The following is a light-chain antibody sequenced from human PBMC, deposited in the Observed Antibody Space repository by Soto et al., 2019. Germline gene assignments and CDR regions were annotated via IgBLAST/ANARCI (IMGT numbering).Light chain of an antibody. Sequence: ETVLTQSPGTLSLSPGERATLSCRASQSISSGYLAWYQQRPGQAPRLLISGASNRATGIPDRFSGSGSGTDFTLTISRREPEDFAVYDCQQYGGSPLVTFGGGTKVEIK. J-gene: IGKJ4*01. V-gene: IGKV3-20*01. CDR1: QSISSGY. CDR3: QQYGGSPLVT. CDR2: GAS.